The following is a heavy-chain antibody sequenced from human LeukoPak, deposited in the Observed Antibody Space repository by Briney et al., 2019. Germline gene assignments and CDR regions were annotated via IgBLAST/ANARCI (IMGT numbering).Heavy chain of an antibody. D-gene: IGHD3-10*01. CDR3: ARDDYYGSGRARWFDP. J-gene: IGHJ5*02. Sequence: SETLSLTCTVSGGSISSSSYYWGWIRQPPGKGLEWIGYIYYSGSTNYNPSLKSRVTISVDTSKNQFSLKLSSVTAADTAVYYCARDDYYGSGRARWFDPWGQGTLVAVSS. CDR1: GGSISSSSYY. V-gene: IGHV4-61*01. CDR2: IYYSGST.